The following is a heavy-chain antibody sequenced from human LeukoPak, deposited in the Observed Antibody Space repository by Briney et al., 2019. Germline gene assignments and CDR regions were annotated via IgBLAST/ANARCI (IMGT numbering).Heavy chain of an antibody. CDR1: GFTFSSYG. J-gene: IGHJ4*02. D-gene: IGHD5-18*01. V-gene: IGHV3-23*01. CDR2: INSNGRST. CDR3: AKNAGYSYGLYYFDY. Sequence: GGTLRLSCAASGFTFSSYGMSWVRQAPGKGLEWVSGINSNGRSTYYADSVKGRFTISRDNSKNTVHLQMDSLRAEDSAVYYCAKNAGYSYGLYYFDYWGQGTLVTVS.